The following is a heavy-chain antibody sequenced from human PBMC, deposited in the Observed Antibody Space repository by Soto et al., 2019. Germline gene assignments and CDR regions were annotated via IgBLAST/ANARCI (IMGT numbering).Heavy chain of an antibody. Sequence: GGSLRLSCAASGFTFSSYAMSWVRQAPGKGLEWVSAISGSGGSTDYADSVKGRFTISRDNSKNTLYLQMNSLRAEDTAVYYCANATSRYSYGYGGDYWGQGTLVTVSS. D-gene: IGHD5-18*01. CDR2: ISGSGGST. CDR3: ANATSRYSYGYGGDY. CDR1: GFTFSSYA. V-gene: IGHV3-23*01. J-gene: IGHJ4*02.